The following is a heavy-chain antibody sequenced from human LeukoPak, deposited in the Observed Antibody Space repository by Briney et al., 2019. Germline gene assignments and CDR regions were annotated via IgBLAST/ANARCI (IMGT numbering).Heavy chain of an antibody. J-gene: IGHJ4*02. V-gene: IGHV3-48*03. CDR3: AREKLSFFDSSGYFDY. CDR2: ISSSGSAI. Sequence: GGSLRISCAASGFTFSSYEMNWVRQAPGKGLEWVSFISSSGSAIHYADSVRGRFTFSRDNAKNSLYLQMSRLRAEDTAVYYCAREKLSFFDSSGYFDYWGQGTLVTVSS. D-gene: IGHD3-22*01. CDR1: GFTFSSYE.